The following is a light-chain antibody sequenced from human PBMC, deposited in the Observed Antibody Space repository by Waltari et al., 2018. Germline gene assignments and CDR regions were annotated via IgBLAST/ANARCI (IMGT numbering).Light chain of an antibody. CDR2: ENK. J-gene: IGLJ2*01. CDR1: SSNVGGNY. CDR3: GTWDSSLSVVV. V-gene: IGLV1-51*02. Sequence: QSALTQPPSASGSPGQSVPISCSGSSSNVGGNYVAWYQHLPRPAPRLLIYENKIRPSGIPDRFSGSKSGTSATLGITGLQTGDEADYYCGTWDSSLSVVVFGGGTKLTVL.